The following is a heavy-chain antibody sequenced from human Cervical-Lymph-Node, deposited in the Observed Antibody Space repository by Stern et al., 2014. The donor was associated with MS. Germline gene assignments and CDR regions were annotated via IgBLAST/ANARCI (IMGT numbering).Heavy chain of an antibody. J-gene: IGHJ3*01. CDR3: ARGIGADYGGNPRAFDV. V-gene: IGHV1-69*01. CDR1: GGTFGTYS. CDR2: TIPVLGTI. Sequence: QVQLVQSGAEVKKPGSSVKVSCKVSGGTFGTYSITWVRQAPGQGPEWMGGTIPVLGTIKESQSLQGRVTITADESTSTVYMELSSLRSEDTAIYYCARGIGADYGGNPRAFDVWGQGTLVTVSS. D-gene: IGHD4-23*01.